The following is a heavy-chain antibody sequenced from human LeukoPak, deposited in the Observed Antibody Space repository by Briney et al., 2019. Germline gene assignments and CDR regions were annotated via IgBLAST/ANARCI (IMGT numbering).Heavy chain of an antibody. D-gene: IGHD6-25*01. CDR3: AVAAGYYYYYYMDV. J-gene: IGHJ6*03. V-gene: IGHV4-30-4*08. CDR1: GGSISSGDYY. Sequence: SETLSLTCTVSGGSISSGDYYWSWIRQPPGKGLEWIGYIYYSGSTYYNPSLKSRVTISVDTPKNQFSLKLSSVTAADTAVYYCAVAAGYYYYYYMDVWGKGTTVTVSS. CDR2: IYYSGST.